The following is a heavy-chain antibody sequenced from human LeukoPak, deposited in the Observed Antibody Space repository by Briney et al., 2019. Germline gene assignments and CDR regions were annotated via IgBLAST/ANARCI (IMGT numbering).Heavy chain of an antibody. CDR1: GFTFDDYA. CDR2: ISWNSGSI. V-gene: IGHV3-9*01. Sequence: PGRSLRLSRAASGFTFDDYAMHWVRQAPGKGLEWVSGISWNSGSIGYADSVKGRFTISRDNARSSLYLQMNSLRAEDTAVYYCVRDSDYQRNSGGLYAHYDALDIWGHGTMVTVSS. J-gene: IGHJ3*02. D-gene: IGHD2-21*01. CDR3: VRDSDYQRNSGGLYAHYDALDI.